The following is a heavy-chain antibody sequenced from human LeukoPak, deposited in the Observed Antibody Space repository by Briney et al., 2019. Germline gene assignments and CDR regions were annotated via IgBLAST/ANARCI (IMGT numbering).Heavy chain of an antibody. D-gene: IGHD2-2*01. CDR2: IYYSGRT. CDR3: ARQSTADV. V-gene: IGHV4-39*01. J-gene: IGHJ6*04. CDR1: AGSISSRSYY. Sequence: SDALSLMCTVSAGSISSRSYYWAWIRRPRGKGLEWIGSIYYSGRTYYNRSLKSRVTIPVDTSKNQCTVKRSSVTPAELPVYYCARQSTADVWGKGTTVSVPS.